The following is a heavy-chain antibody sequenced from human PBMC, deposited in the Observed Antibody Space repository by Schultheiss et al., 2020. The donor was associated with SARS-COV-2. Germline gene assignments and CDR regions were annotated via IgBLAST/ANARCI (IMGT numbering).Heavy chain of an antibody. CDR2: IVVGSGNT. V-gene: IGHV1-58*02. CDR3: AAADGGYYYYGIDV. CDR1: GFTFTSSA. D-gene: IGHD3-16*01. Sequence: SVKVSCKASGFTFTSSAMQWVRQARGQRLEWIGWIVVGSGNTNYAQKFQERVTITRDMSTSTAYMELSSLRSEDTAVYYCAAADGGYYYYGIDVWGQGTTVTVSS. J-gene: IGHJ6*02.